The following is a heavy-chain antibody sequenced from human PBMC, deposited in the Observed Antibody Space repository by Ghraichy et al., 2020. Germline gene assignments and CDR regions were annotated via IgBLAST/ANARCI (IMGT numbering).Heavy chain of an antibody. Sequence: GGSLRLSCAASGFTFSSYAMHWVRQAPGKGLEWVAVISYDGIYTYFADSVKGRFTISRDNSKNTLYLQMNSLRPDDTAVYYCTRDAYCGGDCYVHWYFDRWGRGTLVTVSS. D-gene: IGHD2-21*02. CDR2: ISYDGIYT. J-gene: IGHJ2*01. CDR1: GFTFSSYA. CDR3: TRDAYCGGDCYVHWYFDR. V-gene: IGHV3-30*04.